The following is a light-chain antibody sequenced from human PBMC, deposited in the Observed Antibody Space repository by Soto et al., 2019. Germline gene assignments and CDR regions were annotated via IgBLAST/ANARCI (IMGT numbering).Light chain of an antibody. CDR1: QSVSRS. CDR2: AAS. J-gene: IGKJ1*01. CDR3: QQNAITPPWT. V-gene: IGKV1-39*01. Sequence: QLTQSPSSLSASVGDRVIITCRASQSVSRSLNWYQQKPGQPPKLLLYAASTLHSGVPSRFSGSGSGTEFTLTISSLQPEDFATYYCQQNAITPPWTFGQGTKVEVK.